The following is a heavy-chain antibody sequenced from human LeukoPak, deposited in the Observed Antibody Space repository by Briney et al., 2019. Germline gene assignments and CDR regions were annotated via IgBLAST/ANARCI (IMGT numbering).Heavy chain of an antibody. D-gene: IGHD2/OR15-2a*01. CDR1: GVTLSSNY. CDR2: IDSGGST. V-gene: IGHV3-66*01. CDR3: ARDASRLGAFDI. J-gene: IGHJ3*02. Sequence: GGSLRLSCAAPGVTLSSNYMSWVREAPGEGLEWVSLIDSGGSTYYADSVKGRFTISGDNSKNTLYLQMNSLRAEDTAVYYCARDASRLGAFDIWGQGTMVTVSS.